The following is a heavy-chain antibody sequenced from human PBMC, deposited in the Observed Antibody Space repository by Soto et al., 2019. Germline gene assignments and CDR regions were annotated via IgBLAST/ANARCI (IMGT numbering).Heavy chain of an antibody. D-gene: IGHD3-22*01. J-gene: IGHJ3*02. Sequence: PGGSLRLSCAASGFTFSSYAMSWVRQAPGKGLEWVSAISGSGGSTYYADSVKGRFTISRDNSKNTLYLQMNSLRAEDAAVYYCAKELYYYDSSGYYYVAFDIWGQGTMVTVSS. CDR1: GFTFSSYA. CDR3: AKELYYYDSSGYYYVAFDI. V-gene: IGHV3-23*01. CDR2: ISGSGGST.